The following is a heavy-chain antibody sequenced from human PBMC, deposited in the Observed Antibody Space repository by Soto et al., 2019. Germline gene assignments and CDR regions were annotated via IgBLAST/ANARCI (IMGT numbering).Heavy chain of an antibody. CDR3: AREEYYYDSSGYYYRDYYYGMDV. CDR2: ISGTGDSS. V-gene: IGHV3-23*01. D-gene: IGHD3-22*01. Sequence: PGGSLRLSCAASGFTFGSYAMSWVRQAPGKGLEWVSLISGTGDSSEYANSVKGRFTISRDYSKTTVFLQMNSLRAEDTAMYYCAREEYYYDSSGYYYRDYYYGMDVWGQGTTVTVSS. J-gene: IGHJ6*02. CDR1: GFTFGSYA.